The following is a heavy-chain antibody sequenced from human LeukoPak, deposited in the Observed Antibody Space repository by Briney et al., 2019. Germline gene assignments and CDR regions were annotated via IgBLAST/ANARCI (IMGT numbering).Heavy chain of an antibody. CDR3: APSISSDYYY. V-gene: IGHV3-48*04. J-gene: IGHJ4*02. CDR1: GFTFSSYG. Sequence: GGSLRLSCAASGFTFSSYGMNWVRQAPGKGLEWVSYITSSSIIYYADYVRGRFTISRDNAKNSLYLQMNSLRTEDTAVYYCAPSISSDYYYWGQGTLVTVSS. CDR2: ITSSSII. D-gene: IGHD3-22*01.